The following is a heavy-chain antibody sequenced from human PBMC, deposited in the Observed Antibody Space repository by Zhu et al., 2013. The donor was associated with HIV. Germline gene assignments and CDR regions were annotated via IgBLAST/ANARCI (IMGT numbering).Heavy chain of an antibody. CDR2: IIPILGIA. Sequence: QVQLVQSGAEVKKPGSSVKVSCKASGGTFSSYTISWVRQAPGQGLEWMGRIIPILGIANYAQKFQGRVTITADKSTSTAYMELSSLRSEDTAVYYCARDSHYEGIVVVPAAPAFDWFDPLGPREP. CDR1: GGTFSSYT. J-gene: IGHJ5*02. V-gene: IGHV1-69*08. D-gene: IGHD2-2*01. CDR3: ARDSHYEGIVVVPAAPAFDWFDP.